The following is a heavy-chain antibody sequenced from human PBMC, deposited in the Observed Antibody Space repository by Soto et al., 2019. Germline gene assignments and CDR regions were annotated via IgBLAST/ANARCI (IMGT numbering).Heavy chain of an antibody. J-gene: IGHJ6*02. D-gene: IGHD6-19*01. V-gene: IGHV1-8*01. CDR3: ARGPAHSSGWYKGVGYYGMDV. CDR1: GYTFTSYD. Sequence: ASVKVSCKASGYTFTSYDINWVRQATGQGLEWMGWMNPNSGNTGYAQKFQGRVTMTRNTSISTAYMELSSLRSEDTAVYYCARGPAHSSGWYKGVGYYGMDVWGQGTTVTVSS. CDR2: MNPNSGNT.